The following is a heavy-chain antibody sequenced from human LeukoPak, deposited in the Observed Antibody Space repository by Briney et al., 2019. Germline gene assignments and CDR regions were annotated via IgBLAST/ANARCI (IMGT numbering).Heavy chain of an antibody. D-gene: IGHD5-18*01. CDR1: GFTFSSYW. Sequence: GGSLRLSCAASGFTFSSYWMSWVRQAPGKGLEWVANLKQDGSEKYYVDSVKGRFTISRDNAKNSLYLQMNSLRAEDTAVYYCARDRHVLGFEYSYGYDYWGQGTLVTVSS. CDR3: ARDRHVLGFEYSYGYDY. CDR2: LKQDGSEK. V-gene: IGHV3-7*01. J-gene: IGHJ4*02.